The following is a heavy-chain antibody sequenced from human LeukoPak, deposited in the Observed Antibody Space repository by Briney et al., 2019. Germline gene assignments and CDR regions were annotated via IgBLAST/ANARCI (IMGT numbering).Heavy chain of an antibody. CDR3: ARKGDYHDY. CDR1: GFTFSSLS. Sequence: GSLRLSCTASGFTFSSLSMNWVRQAPEKGLEWVSYISGTSSNIYYADSVKGRFTISRDNAKNSLYLQMNSLRDEDTAVYYCARKGDYHDYWGQGTLVTVSS. V-gene: IGHV3-48*02. CDR2: ISGTSSNI. J-gene: IGHJ4*02.